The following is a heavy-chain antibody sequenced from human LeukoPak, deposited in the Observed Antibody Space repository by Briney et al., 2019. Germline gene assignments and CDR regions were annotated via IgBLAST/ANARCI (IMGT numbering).Heavy chain of an antibody. CDR3: AKDRPPFAPNDS. CDR2: VSGDGDNT. J-gene: IGHJ4*02. Sequence: GGSLRLSCKTFGFSFTSYVMTWVRQAPGKGLEWLSSVSGDGDNTYYADSARGRFTISRDNSKNTLFLQVAGLRADDTAIYYCAKDRPPFAPNDSWGQGTLVIVSS. CDR1: GFSFTSYV. D-gene: IGHD6-6*01. V-gene: IGHV3-23*01.